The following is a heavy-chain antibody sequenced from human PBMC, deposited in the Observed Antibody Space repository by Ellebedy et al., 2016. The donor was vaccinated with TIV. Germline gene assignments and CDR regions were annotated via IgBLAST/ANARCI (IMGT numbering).Heavy chain of an antibody. D-gene: IGHD3-16*01. V-gene: IGHV3-30*02. Sequence: GESLKIPCATSGFSVSGMHWVRQAPGKGLEWVAFIRSDGSTKYYTDSVRGRFTIARDSSRNTLDLQMNNLRAEDTAVYYCVKGAYPVPTVMAVWGQGTMVTVSS. J-gene: IGHJ6*02. CDR2: IRSDGSTK. CDR1: GFSVSG. CDR3: VKGAYPVPTVMAV.